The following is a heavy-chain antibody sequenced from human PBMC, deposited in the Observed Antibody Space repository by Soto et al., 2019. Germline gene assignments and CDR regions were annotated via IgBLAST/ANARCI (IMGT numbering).Heavy chain of an antibody. Sequence: SVKVSCKASGGTFSSYAISWVRQAPGQGLEWMGGIIPIFGTANYAQKFQGRVTITADESTSTAYMELSSLRSEDTAVYYCARGDIVVVVAATPHSGCWFDPWGQGTLVTVSS. J-gene: IGHJ5*02. CDR1: GGTFSSYA. CDR2: IIPIFGTA. CDR3: ARGDIVVVVAATPHSGCWFDP. D-gene: IGHD2-15*01. V-gene: IGHV1-69*13.